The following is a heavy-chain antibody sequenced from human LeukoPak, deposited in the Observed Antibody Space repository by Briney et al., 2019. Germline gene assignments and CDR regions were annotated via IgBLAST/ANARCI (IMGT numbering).Heavy chain of an antibody. Sequence: ASVKVSCKASAGTFSSYAISWVRQAPGQGLEWMGGIIPIFGTANYAQKFQGRVTITADESTSTAYMELSSLRSEDTAVYYCAREGNDYGDYVGENWGQGTLVTVSS. D-gene: IGHD4-17*01. CDR2: IIPIFGTA. J-gene: IGHJ4*02. CDR1: AGTFSSYA. CDR3: AREGNDYGDYVGEN. V-gene: IGHV1-69*13.